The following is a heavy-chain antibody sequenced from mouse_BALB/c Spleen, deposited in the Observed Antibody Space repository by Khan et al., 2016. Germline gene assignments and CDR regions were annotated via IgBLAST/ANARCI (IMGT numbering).Heavy chain of an antibody. CDR1: GFNITDYY. CDR2: IDPENGNT. J-gene: IGHJ3*01. D-gene: IGHD2-3*01. Sequence: VQLKQSGAELVRPGALVKLSCKASGFNITDYYMHWVKQRPEQGLEWIGWIDPENGNTIYDPKFQGKASITADTSSNTAYLQLSSLTSEDTAVYYCALDGSWFAYWGQGTLVTVSA. V-gene: IGHV14-1*02. CDR3: ALDGSWFAY.